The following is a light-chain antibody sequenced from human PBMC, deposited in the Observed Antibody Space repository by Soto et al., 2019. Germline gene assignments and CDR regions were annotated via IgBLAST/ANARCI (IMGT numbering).Light chain of an antibody. Sequence: EIVLTQSPGTLSLSPGERATLSCRASQSVSSRYLAWCQQKPGQAPRLLLYGASTRPTAIPDRFSCSGSGTDFTLTISRLEPEDVAVYYCQQYGSSPPTWTFGRGTKVEV. J-gene: IGKJ1*01. CDR1: QSVSSRY. V-gene: IGKV3-20*01. CDR3: QQYGSSPPTWT. CDR2: GAS.